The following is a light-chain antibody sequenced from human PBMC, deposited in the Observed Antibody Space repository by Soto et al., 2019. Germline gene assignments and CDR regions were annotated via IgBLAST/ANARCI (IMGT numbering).Light chain of an antibody. V-gene: IGLV2-14*03. J-gene: IGLJ1*01. CDR3: SSYTSTNTHV. Sequence: SALTQAGSVSGSPGQSYTISCPGNSSDVGGYKYVSWFQQHPGKAPKLMIYDVDNRPSGVSNRFSGSKSGNTASLTISGLQAEDEADYYCSSYTSTNTHVFGTGNKVTVL. CDR1: SSDVGGYKY. CDR2: DVD.